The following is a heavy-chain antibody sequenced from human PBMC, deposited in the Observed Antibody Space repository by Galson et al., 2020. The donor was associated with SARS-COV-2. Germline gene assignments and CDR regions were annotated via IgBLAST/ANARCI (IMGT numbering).Heavy chain of an antibody. Sequence: SETLSLTCTVSGGSISSGGYYWSWIRQHPGKGLEWIGYIYYSGSTYYNPSLKSLVTISVDTSKNQFSLKLSSVTAADTAVYYCARGRDSVVVPAARRKSGYYYMDVWGKGTTVTVSS. D-gene: IGHD2-2*01. J-gene: IGHJ6*03. CDR3: ARGRDSVVVPAARRKSGYYYMDV. CDR1: GGSISSGGYY. V-gene: IGHV4-31*01. CDR2: IYYSGST.